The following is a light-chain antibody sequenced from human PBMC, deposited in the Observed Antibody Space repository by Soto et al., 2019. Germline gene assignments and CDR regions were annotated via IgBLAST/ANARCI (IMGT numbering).Light chain of an antibody. J-gene: IGKJ1*01. Sequence: DIQMTQSPSTLSASVGDRVTITCRASQSISNWLAWYQQKPGKAPKLLIYKASSLESGVPSRFSGSGSGTEFTLTISSLQPDDFATYYCQQYHDYWTFGQGTKVDI. V-gene: IGKV1-5*03. CDR1: QSISNW. CDR3: QQYHDYWT. CDR2: KAS.